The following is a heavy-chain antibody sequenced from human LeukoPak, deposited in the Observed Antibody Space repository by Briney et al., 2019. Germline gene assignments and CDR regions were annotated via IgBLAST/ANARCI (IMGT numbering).Heavy chain of an antibody. Sequence: ASVKVSCKASGGTFSSYAISWVRQAPGQGLEWMGWMNPNSGNTGYAQKFQGRVTITRNTSLSTAYMELSSLRSENTAVYYCARGSSGYSNSYYYYYMDVWGKGTTVTVSS. J-gene: IGHJ6*03. D-gene: IGHD4-11*01. CDR1: GGTFSSYA. CDR3: ARGSSGYSNSYYYYYMDV. V-gene: IGHV1-8*03. CDR2: MNPNSGNT.